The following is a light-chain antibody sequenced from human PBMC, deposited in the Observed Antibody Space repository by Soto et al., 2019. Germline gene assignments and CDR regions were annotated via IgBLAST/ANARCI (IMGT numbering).Light chain of an antibody. Sequence: DIQMTQSPSSLSASVGDRVTITCRASQRVSTYLNWYQQKPEKAPKLLIYAASSLQSGVPSRFSGSGSGTDFTLTISSLQPEDFATYYCQQYENYWTFGQGTRVEIK. J-gene: IGKJ1*01. CDR3: QQYENYWT. CDR1: QRVSTY. CDR2: AAS. V-gene: IGKV1-39*01.